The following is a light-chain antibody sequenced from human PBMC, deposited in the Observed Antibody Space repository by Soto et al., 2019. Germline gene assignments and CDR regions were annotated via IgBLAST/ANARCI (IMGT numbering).Light chain of an antibody. CDR2: GAS. V-gene: IGKV3-20*01. Sequence: EIILTQSPGTLSLSPGERATLTCRASQTVNINSLAWYQQKPGQAPRLLIYGASSRAAGAPDRFSGSGSVTDFTLTITRLDPEDFGMFYCQQFDASRWTFGQATKVAI. CDR3: QQFDASRWT. CDR1: QTVNINS. J-gene: IGKJ1*01.